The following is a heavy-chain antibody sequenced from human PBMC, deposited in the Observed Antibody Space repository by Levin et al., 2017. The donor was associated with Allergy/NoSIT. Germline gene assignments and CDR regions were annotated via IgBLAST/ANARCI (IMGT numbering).Heavy chain of an antibody. V-gene: IGHV4-39*01. Sequence: PSETLSLTCTVSGGSISSSSYYWGWIRQPPGKGLEWIGSIYYSGSTYYNPSLKSRVTISVDTSKNQFSLKLSSVTAADTAVYYCARHATGKRGYSPLDYWGQGTLVTVSS. D-gene: IGHD3-10*01. CDR1: GGSISSSSYY. J-gene: IGHJ4*02. CDR2: IYYSGST. CDR3: ARHATGKRGYSPLDY.